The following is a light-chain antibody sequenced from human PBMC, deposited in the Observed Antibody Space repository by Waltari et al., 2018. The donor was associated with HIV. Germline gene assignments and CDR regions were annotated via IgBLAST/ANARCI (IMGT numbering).Light chain of an antibody. CDR3: CSYAGSFVV. V-gene: IGLV2-23*01. CDR1: SSDVGIYNL. Sequence: QSALTQPASVSGSPGQSITISCTGTSSDVGIYNLVSWYQQNPGKAPKLMIYEGSKRPSGGSKRFSGSKSGNTASLTIAGLQAEDEAHYYCCSYAGSFVVFGGGTKLTVL. CDR2: EGS. J-gene: IGLJ2*01.